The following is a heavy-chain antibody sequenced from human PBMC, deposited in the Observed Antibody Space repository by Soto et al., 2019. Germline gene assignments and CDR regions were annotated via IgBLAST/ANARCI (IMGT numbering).Heavy chain of an antibody. Sequence: EVQLVESGGDLVQPGGSLRLSCVASGFSVSGGYMNWVRQSPGKGPEWVSGIYSGGSTYQADSVKGRFTISRDDYKNTLYLQMNSLRPEDTAVYYCARANDFNAFDIWGPGTRVTVSS. CDR1: GFSVSGGY. CDR3: ARANDFNAFDI. CDR2: IYSGGST. V-gene: IGHV3-53*04. D-gene: IGHD2-21*02. J-gene: IGHJ3*02.